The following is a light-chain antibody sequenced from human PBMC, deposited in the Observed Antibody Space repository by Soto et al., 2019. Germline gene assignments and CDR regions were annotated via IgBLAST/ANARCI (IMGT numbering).Light chain of an antibody. J-gene: IGKJ1*01. CDR1: QTISNY. CDR3: QQTYHAPRA. V-gene: IGKV1-39*01. Sequence: IQMTQSPLSLSASVGDRVTIMGRASQTISNYLNWYQQKPGQAPKLLISATSSLQGGVPSRFSGSRSGTNFTLTISSLQPEDFATYYCQQTYHAPRAFGQGTKVDIK. CDR2: ATS.